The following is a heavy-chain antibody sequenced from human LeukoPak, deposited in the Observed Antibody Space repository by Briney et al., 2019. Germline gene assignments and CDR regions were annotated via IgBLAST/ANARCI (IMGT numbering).Heavy chain of an antibody. CDR2: ISYDGSNK. V-gene: IGHV3-30*18. J-gene: IGHJ4*02. D-gene: IGHD6-19*01. CDR1: GFTFSSYG. Sequence: PGRSLRLSCAASGFTFSSYGMHWVRQAPGKGLEWAAVISYDGSNKYYADSVKGRFTISRDNSKNTLYLQMNSLRAEDTAVYYCANPRYSSGWYPFDYWGQGTLVTVSS. CDR3: ANPRYSSGWYPFDY.